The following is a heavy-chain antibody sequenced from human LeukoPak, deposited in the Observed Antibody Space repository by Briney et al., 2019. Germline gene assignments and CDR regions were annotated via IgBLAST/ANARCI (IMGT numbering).Heavy chain of an antibody. CDR3: ATSDDLWSGMDN. D-gene: IGHD3-3*01. J-gene: IGHJ4*02. Sequence: GRSLRLSCAASGFTFSSYGMHWVRQAPGKGLEWAAVIWYDGSNKYYEDSVKGRFTISRDNSKNTLYLQMNSLRAEDTAVYYCATSDDLWSGMDNWGQGTLVTVSS. V-gene: IGHV3-33*01. CDR1: GFTFSSYG. CDR2: IWYDGSNK.